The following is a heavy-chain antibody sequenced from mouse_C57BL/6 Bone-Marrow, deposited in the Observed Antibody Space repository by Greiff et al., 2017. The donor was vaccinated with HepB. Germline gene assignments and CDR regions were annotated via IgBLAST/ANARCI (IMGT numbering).Heavy chain of an antibody. D-gene: IGHD1-1*01. V-gene: IGHV5-6*01. CDR2: ISSVGSYT. Sequence: EVKLMESGGDLVKPGGSLKLSCAATGFTFSSDGMSWVRQTPDKRLEWVATISSVGSYTYYPDSVKGRFTISRDNAKNTLYLQMSSLKSEDTAMYYCARHPYSYGSSYDYFDYWGQGTTLTVSS. CDR1: GFTFSSDG. J-gene: IGHJ2*01. CDR3: ARHPYSYGSSYDYFDY.